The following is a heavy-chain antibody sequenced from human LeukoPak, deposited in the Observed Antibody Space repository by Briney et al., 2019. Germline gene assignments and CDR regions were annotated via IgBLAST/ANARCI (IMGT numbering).Heavy chain of an antibody. Sequence: PSETLSLTCAVYGGSFSGYYWSWIRQPPGKGLEWIGEINHSGSTNYNPSLKSRVTISVDTSKNQFSLKLSSVTAADTAVYYCASGGYYSPLDYWGQGTLVTVSS. J-gene: IGHJ4*02. CDR1: GGSFSGYY. CDR3: ASGGYYSPLDY. CDR2: INHSGST. D-gene: IGHD3-3*01. V-gene: IGHV4-34*01.